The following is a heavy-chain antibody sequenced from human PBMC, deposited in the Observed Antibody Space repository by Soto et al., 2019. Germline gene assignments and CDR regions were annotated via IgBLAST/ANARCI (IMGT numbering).Heavy chain of an antibody. CDR2: VYFTGST. CDR1: GDSMNSHY. V-gene: IGHV4-59*08. CDR3: ASFPVIPGRDSPLIFDY. Sequence: SETLSLSYTVTGDSMNSHYWSWLRQPPGKALEWTGYVYFTGSTNYSPSLESRLTILVDTSKNQFSLKLTSVTAADTAVYYCASFPVIPGRDSPLIFDYWGQGTLVTVSS. J-gene: IGHJ4*01. D-gene: IGHD3-22*01.